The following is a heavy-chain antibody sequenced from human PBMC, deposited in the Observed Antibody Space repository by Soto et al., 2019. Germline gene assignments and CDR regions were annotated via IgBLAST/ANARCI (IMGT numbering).Heavy chain of an antibody. V-gene: IGHV3-13*05. J-gene: IGHJ6*02. D-gene: IGHD2-8*01. CDR3: ARQYCTNGVCPYGMDV. Sequence: GGSLRLSCAASGFTFSSYDMHWVRQATGKGLEWVSAIGTAGDPYYPGSVKGRFTISRENAKNSLYPQMNSLRAGDTAVYYCARQYCTNGVCPYGMDVWGQGTTVTVSS. CDR1: GFTFSSYD. CDR2: IGTAGDP.